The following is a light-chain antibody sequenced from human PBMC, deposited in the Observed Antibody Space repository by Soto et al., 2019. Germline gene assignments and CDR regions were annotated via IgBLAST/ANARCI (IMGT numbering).Light chain of an antibody. CDR2: DNN. CDR3: GTWDSSLSAVV. V-gene: IGLV1-51*01. J-gene: IGLJ2*01. CDR1: SSNIGNNY. Sequence: QSVLTKPPAVSAAPGQKVTISCSGSSSNIGNNYVSWYQQLPETAPKLLIYDNNKRPSGIPDRFSGSKSGTSATLGITGLQTGDEGDYYCGTWDSSLSAVVFGGGTKLTVL.